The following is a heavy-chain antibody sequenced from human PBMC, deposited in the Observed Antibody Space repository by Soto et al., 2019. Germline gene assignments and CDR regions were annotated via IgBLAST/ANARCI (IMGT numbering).Heavy chain of an antibody. CDR1: GGSISRHSNY. Sequence: SETLSLTCTVSGGSISRHSNYWSWIRQHPGKGLEWIGYIYYDGRTYFNPSLQSRLSMSVDTSENQFSLKLSSLTAADTAVYFCARGNPIFDSSGLAFDYWGPGTLVTVSS. CDR2: IYYDGRT. J-gene: IGHJ4*02. CDR3: ARGNPIFDSSGLAFDY. V-gene: IGHV4-31*03. D-gene: IGHD3-3*01.